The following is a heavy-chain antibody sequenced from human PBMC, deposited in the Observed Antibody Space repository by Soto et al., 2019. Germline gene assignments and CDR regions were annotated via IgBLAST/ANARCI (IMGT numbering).Heavy chain of an antibody. V-gene: IGHV3-53*01. CDR3: ASDRVESGYPGYFQH. CDR1: GFTVSSNY. D-gene: IGHD3-22*01. J-gene: IGHJ1*01. Sequence: EVQLVESGGGLIQPGGSLRLSCAASGFTVSSNYMSWVRQAPGKGLEWVSVIYSGGSTYYADSVKGRFTIYRDTSKNTLDLQMNSMTAEDTAVYYWASDRVESGYPGYFQHWGEGTRVTVSS. CDR2: IYSGGST.